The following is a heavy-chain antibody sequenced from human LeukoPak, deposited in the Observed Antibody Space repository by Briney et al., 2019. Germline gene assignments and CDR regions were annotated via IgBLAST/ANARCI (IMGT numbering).Heavy chain of an antibody. V-gene: IGHV4-61*01. J-gene: IGHJ5*02. Sequence: NPSETLSLTCTVSGGSVSSGSYYWSWIRQPPGKGLEWIGYIYYSGSTNYNPSLKSRVTISVDTSKNQFSLKLSSVTAADTAVYYCARDRRTVTTYLVFVAWFDPWGQGTLVTVSS. CDR1: GGSVSSGSYY. CDR3: ARDRRTVTTYLVFVAWFDP. CDR2: IYYSGST. D-gene: IGHD4-11*01.